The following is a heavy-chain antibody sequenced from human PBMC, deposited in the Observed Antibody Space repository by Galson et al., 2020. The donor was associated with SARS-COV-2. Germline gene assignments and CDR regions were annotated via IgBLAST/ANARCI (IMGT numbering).Heavy chain of an antibody. V-gene: IGHV1-2*02. CDR3: AREGYSDSDLAY. D-gene: IGHD5-12*01. CDR2: ISPLTGVT. Sequence: ASVKVSCKASGYTFTTFHMHWVRQAPGQGPEWMGWISPLTGVTNYAQKFQGRVTMTRDTSITTVYMELNSLMTSDDTAVYYCAREGYSDSDLAYWGQGTLVTVSS. CDR1: GYTFTTFH. J-gene: IGHJ4*02.